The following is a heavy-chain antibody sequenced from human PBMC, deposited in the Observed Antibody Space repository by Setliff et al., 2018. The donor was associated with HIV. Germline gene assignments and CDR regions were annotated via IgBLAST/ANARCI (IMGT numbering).Heavy chain of an antibody. CDR3: ARGSLLGYFDWLFPD. CDR2: IIPIYGTT. D-gene: IGHD3-9*01. CDR1: GGTFSSGNA. J-gene: IGHJ4*02. V-gene: IGHV1-69*13. Sequence: ASVKVSCKASGGTFSSGNAISWVRQVPGQGLEWMGGIIPIYGTTNYAQKFQGRVTITADESTTTAYMDMSSLRSEDTAIYYCARGSLLGYFDWLFPDWGQGTLVTVSS.